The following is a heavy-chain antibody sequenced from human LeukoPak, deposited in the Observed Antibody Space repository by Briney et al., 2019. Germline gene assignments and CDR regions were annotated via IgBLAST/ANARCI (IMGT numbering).Heavy chain of an antibody. CDR2: ISGSGGNT. Sequence: PGGSLRLSCAASGFTFSNFAMSWVRQAPGKGLEWVSGISGSGGNTYYADSVKGRFTSSRDNSKNTLYLQMNSLRAEDTAVYYCASSAGGYPEYWGQGTLVTVSS. V-gene: IGHV3-23*01. D-gene: IGHD1-26*01. J-gene: IGHJ4*02. CDR1: GFTFSNFA. CDR3: ASSAGGYPEY.